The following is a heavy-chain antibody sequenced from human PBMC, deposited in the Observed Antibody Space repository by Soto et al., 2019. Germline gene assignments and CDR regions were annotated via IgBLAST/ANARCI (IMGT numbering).Heavy chain of an antibody. CDR2: ISDSAHSA. J-gene: IGHJ3*01. V-gene: IGHV3-23*01. CDR3: ARPYGGKIGDALDL. CDR1: GFTLSIYA. D-gene: IGHD2-15*01. Sequence: EVQLLESGGDLVEPGGSLRLSCEASGFTLSIYAMTWVRQVAGKGLEWISTISDSAHSAYYADSVKGRFTISRDNSKDTLYLHMSSLRAEDTAVYYCARPYGGKIGDALDLWGQATEVTVSS.